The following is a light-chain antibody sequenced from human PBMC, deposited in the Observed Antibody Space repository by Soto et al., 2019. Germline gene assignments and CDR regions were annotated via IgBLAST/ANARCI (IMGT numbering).Light chain of an antibody. CDR2: GAF. CDR3: QQYNDWPLT. V-gene: IGKV3-15*01. J-gene: IGKJ1*01. CDR1: QSVSSN. Sequence: EIVLTQSPATVSLSPGGRATLSCRASQSVSSNLAWYQQKPGQAPSLLIYGAFTRATGIPAGFSGTGSGTEFTLTISSLQSEDFALYYCQQYNDWPLTFGQGTKVDIK.